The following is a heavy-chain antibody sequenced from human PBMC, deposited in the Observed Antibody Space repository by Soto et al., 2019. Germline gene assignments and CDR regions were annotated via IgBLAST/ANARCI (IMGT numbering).Heavy chain of an antibody. CDR2: VRQRVNSYTT. D-gene: IGHD5-12*01. V-gene: IGHV3-72*01. CDR1: GFIFSDHY. J-gene: IGHJ4*02. Sequence: EVQLVESGGGLVQSGGSLRLSCAASGFIFSDHYMDWVRQAPGKGLEWVGRVRQRVNSYTTEYAASVKGRFIISRDDSQNSLFLQMNGLKTEDTAVYFCARTRQFGGHDFDYWGQGARVIVSS. CDR3: ARTRQFGGHDFDY.